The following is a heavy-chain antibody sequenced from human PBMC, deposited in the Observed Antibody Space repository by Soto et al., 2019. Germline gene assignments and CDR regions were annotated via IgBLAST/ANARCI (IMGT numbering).Heavy chain of an antibody. CDR3: ARLPCYSPNCVPLDP. V-gene: IGHV4-39*01. D-gene: IGHD1-1*01. CDR1: GGSISDDTYY. J-gene: IGHJ5*02. Sequence: QLQLQESGPGLVKPSETLSLTCTVSGGSISDDTYYWGWIRQPPGKGLEWIGSIYYSGTSSYNPSLKXRXTXSLDPSKKRLSLRLSSVTAADTAVYYCARLPCYSPNCVPLDPWGQGTLVIVSS. CDR2: IYYSGTS.